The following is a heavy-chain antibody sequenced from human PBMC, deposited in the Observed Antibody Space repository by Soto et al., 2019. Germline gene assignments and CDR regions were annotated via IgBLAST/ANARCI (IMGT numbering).Heavy chain of an antibody. V-gene: IGHV1-18*01. CDR2: ISAYNGNT. Sequence: GASVKVSCKASGYTFTSYGISWVRQAPGQGLEWMGWISAYNGNTNYAQKIQGRVNMTTDTSTSTAYMELRSLRSDDTAVYYCARWGIHHGDYGEFDPWGQGTLVTVSS. CDR1: GYTFTSYG. CDR3: ARWGIHHGDYGEFDP. D-gene: IGHD4-17*01. J-gene: IGHJ5*02.